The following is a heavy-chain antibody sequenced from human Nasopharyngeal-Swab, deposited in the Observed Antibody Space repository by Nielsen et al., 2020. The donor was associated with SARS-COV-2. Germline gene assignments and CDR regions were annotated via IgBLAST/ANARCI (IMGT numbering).Heavy chain of an antibody. CDR1: GYSISSGYY. CDR2: IYHSGST. D-gene: IGHD1-26*01. V-gene: IGHV4-38-2*02. Sequence: GSLRLSCTVSGYSISSGYYWGWIRQPPGKGLEWIGSIYHSGSTYYNPSLKSRVTISADTSKNQFSLKLSSVTAADTAVYYCASGIRSDYFDYWGQGTLVTVSS. J-gene: IGHJ4*02. CDR3: ASGIRSDYFDY.